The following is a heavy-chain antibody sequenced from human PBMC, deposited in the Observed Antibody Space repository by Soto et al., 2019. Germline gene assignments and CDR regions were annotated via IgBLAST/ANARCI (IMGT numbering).Heavy chain of an antibody. J-gene: IGHJ3*02. D-gene: IGHD3-10*01. CDR1: GGSISSYY. Sequence: PSETLSLTCTVSGGSISSYYWSWIRQPPGKGLEWIGYIYYSGSTNYNPSLKSRVTISVDTSKNQFSLKLSSVTAADTAVYYCASTMVRGVYDAFDIWGQGTMVTVSS. CDR2: IYYSGST. V-gene: IGHV4-59*12. CDR3: ASTMVRGVYDAFDI.